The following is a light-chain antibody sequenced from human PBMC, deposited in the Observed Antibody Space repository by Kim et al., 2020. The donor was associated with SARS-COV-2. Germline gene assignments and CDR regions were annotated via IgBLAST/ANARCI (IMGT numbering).Light chain of an antibody. CDR3: QKCDSAPWT. CDR1: QDISNY. J-gene: IGKJ1*01. V-gene: IGKV1-27*01. CDR2: AAS. Sequence: ASVGDRVTITCRASQDISNYLDWFQLKPGKAPKLLIYAASALQPGVPSRFIGSGSGTDFTLTVTSLQPEDVATYYCQKCDSAPWTFGQGTKVDIK.